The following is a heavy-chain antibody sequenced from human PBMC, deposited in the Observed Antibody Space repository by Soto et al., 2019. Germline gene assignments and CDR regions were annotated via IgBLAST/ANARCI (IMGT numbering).Heavy chain of an antibody. CDR2: MYNTGST. CDR1: GGSISGYY. Sequence: SETLSLTCPVSGGSISGYYWSWIRQPPGKGLEWIGYMYNTGSTVYNPSFKSRVTISVDTSKNQFSLKLSSVTDADTAVYYCARDLWGYCGTDCYPLDVWGQGTTVTVS. CDR3: ARDLWGYCGTDCYPLDV. D-gene: IGHD2-21*02. V-gene: IGHV4-59*01. J-gene: IGHJ6*02.